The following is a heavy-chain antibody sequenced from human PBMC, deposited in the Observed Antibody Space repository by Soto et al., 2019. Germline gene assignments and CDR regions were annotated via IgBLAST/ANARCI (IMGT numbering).Heavy chain of an antibody. D-gene: IGHD3-9*01. V-gene: IGHV1-18*01. CDR3: ERDLRSYYDILTGYSNWFDP. Sequence: ASVKVSCKASGYTFTSYGISWVRQAPGQGLERMGWISAYNGNTNYAQNLQGRVTMTTDTSTSTAYMELRSLRSDDTAMYYCERDLRSYYDILTGYSNWFDPWGQGTLVTVSS. CDR1: GYTFTSYG. J-gene: IGHJ5*02. CDR2: ISAYNGNT.